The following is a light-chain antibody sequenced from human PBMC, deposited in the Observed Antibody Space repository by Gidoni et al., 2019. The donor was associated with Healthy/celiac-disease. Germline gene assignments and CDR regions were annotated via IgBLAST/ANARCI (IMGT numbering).Light chain of an antibody. CDR1: SSDVGGYNY. CDR3: SSYTSSSLVV. Sequence: QSALTQPASVSGSPGQSITLSCTGTSSDVGGYNYVSWYQQHPGKAPKLMIYEVSNRPSGVSNRFSGFKSGNTASLTISGLQAEDEADYYCSSYTSSSLVVFGGGTKLTVL. J-gene: IGLJ2*01. V-gene: IGLV2-14*01. CDR2: EVS.